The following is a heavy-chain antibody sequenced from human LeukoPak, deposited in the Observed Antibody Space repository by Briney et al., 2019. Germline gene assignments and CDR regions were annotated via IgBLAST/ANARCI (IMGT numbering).Heavy chain of an antibody. CDR3: ARGLRYSFGHHANDY. Sequence: SETLSLTCAVYGGSSSGYYWSWIRQPPGKGLEWIGEINHSGSTNYNPSLKSRVTISVDTSKNQFSLKLSSVTAADTAVYYCARGLRYSFGHHANDYWGQGTLVTVSS. CDR2: INHSGST. V-gene: IGHV4-34*01. D-gene: IGHD5-18*01. J-gene: IGHJ4*02. CDR1: GGSSSGYY.